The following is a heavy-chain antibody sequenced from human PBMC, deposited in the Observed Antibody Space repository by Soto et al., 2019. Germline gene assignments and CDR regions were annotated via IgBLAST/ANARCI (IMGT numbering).Heavy chain of an antibody. D-gene: IGHD3-10*01. Sequence: PGASLRLSCAASGFTFDDYAMHWVRQAPGKGLEWVSRISWNSGTIVYADSVKGRFTISRDNAKNSLYLQMNSLRPEDTALYFCAKDTNSGGPAQFDYWGQGTRVTVSS. CDR3: AKDTNSGGPAQFDY. J-gene: IGHJ4*02. V-gene: IGHV3-9*01. CDR1: GFTFDDYA. CDR2: ISWNSGTI.